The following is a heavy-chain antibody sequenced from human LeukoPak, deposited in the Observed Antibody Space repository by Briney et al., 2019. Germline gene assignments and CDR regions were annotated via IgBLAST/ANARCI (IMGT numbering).Heavy chain of an antibody. CDR2: INSAGST. CDR3: AKDQNTVATAPFDY. Sequence: GGSLRLSCAASGFTFSSYAMSWVRQAPGKGLEWVSAINSAGSTYYGDSVRGRFTISRDNSKNVLHLQMNSLRAEDTALYYCAKDQNTVATAPFDYWGLGTLVTVSS. J-gene: IGHJ4*02. V-gene: IGHV3-23*01. CDR1: GFTFSSYA. D-gene: IGHD4-17*01.